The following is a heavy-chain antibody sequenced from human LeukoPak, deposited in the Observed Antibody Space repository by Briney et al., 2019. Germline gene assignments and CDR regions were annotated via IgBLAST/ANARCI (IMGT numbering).Heavy chain of an antibody. V-gene: IGHV3-21*04. J-gene: IGHJ4*02. CDR3: ARALYCSSTSCPELD. CDR1: GFTFSGYS. Sequence: GGSLRLSCAASGFTFSGYSMNWVRQAPGKGLEWVSSVSSGSTYINHADSVKGRFTISRENAKNSLYLQMNSLRAEDTALYYCARALYCSSTSCPELDWGQGTLVTVSS. CDR2: VSSGSTYI. D-gene: IGHD2-2*01.